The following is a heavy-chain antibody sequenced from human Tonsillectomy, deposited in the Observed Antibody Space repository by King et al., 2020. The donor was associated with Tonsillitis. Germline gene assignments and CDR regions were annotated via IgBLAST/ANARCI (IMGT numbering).Heavy chain of an antibody. V-gene: IGHV3-7*03. Sequence: VQLVESGGGLVQPGGSLRLSCAASGFTLGHFWMSWVRQAPGEGLEWVANIRKDGSDIYYLDSVKGRFTVSRDNSKNSVYLQMNSLRAEDTAVYFCARDNDWHKFDPWGQGTLVTVSS. D-gene: IGHD3-9*01. CDR1: GFTLGHFW. J-gene: IGHJ5*02. CDR3: ARDNDWHKFDP. CDR2: IRKDGSDI.